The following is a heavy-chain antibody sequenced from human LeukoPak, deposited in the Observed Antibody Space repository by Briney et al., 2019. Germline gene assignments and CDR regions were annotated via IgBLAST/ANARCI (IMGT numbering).Heavy chain of an antibody. CDR1: GYTFTSYG. Sequence: ASVKVSCKASGYTFTSYGISWVRQAPGQGLEWMGWISGYTGNTNYAQKLQGRVTMTTDTPTSTVYLELRSLRSDDTAVYYCARPRSLMSRDAFDIWGQGTMVTVSS. V-gene: IGHV1-18*01. D-gene: IGHD3-16*01. CDR3: ARPRSLMSRDAFDI. CDR2: ISGYTGNT. J-gene: IGHJ3*02.